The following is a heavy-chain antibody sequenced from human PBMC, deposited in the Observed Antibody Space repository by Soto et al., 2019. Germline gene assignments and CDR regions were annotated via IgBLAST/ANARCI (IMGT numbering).Heavy chain of an antibody. CDR3: ARVGYYGSGTYYGLGDF. CDR2: INPYGGST. J-gene: IGHJ4*02. CDR1: GYTFTFYY. D-gene: IGHD3-10*01. Sequence: QVQLVQSGAEVKKPGASVKVSCKASGYTFTFYYMHWVRQAPGQGLEWLGVINPYGGSTNYAQKFQGRVTMTRDTPTSTVYMELYTLTSEDTAVYYCARVGYYGSGTYYGLGDFWGQGTLVTVSS. V-gene: IGHV1-46*01.